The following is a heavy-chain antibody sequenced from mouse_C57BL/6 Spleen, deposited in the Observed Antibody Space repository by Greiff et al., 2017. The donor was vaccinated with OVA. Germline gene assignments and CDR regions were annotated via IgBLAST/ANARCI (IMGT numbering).Heavy chain of an antibody. V-gene: IGHV1-55*01. CDR3: ARRDYGSSYWYFGV. J-gene: IGHJ1*03. Sequence: QVQLQQPGAELVKPGASVKMSCKASGYTFTSYWITWVKQRPGQGLEWIGDIYPGSGSTNYNEKFKSKATLTVDTSSSTAYMQLSSLTSEDSAVYYCARRDYGSSYWYFGVWGTGTTVTVSS. CDR2: IYPGSGST. D-gene: IGHD1-1*01. CDR1: GYTFTSYW.